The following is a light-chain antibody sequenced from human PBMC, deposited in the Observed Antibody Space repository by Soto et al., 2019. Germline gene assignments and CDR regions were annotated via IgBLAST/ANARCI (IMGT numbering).Light chain of an antibody. CDR1: QSVSSN. V-gene: IGKV3-11*01. J-gene: IGKJ1*01. Sequence: EIVMTQSPATLSVTPGERATLSCRASQSVSSNLAWSQQKPGQAPRLLIYGASNRATGIPDRFSGSGSGTDFTLTISSLEPEDFAVYYCQHRSNWPRTFGQGTKVDI. CDR3: QHRSNWPRT. CDR2: GAS.